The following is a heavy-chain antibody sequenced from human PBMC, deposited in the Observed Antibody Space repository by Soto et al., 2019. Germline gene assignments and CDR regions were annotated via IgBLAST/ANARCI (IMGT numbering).Heavy chain of an antibody. CDR3: ATVRGAAAGTYYFDY. CDR1: GGTFSSYA. Sequence: ASVTVSCKASGGTFSSYAISWVRQAPGQGLEWMGGFDPEDGETIYAQKFQGRVTMTEDTSTDTAYMELSSLRSEDTAVYYCATVRGAAAGTYYFDYWGQGTLVTVSS. J-gene: IGHJ4*02. V-gene: IGHV1-24*01. CDR2: FDPEDGET. D-gene: IGHD6-13*01.